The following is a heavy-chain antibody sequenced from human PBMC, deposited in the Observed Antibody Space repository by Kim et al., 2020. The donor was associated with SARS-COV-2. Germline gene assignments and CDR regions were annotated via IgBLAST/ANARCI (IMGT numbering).Heavy chain of an antibody. D-gene: IGHD6-19*01. CDR3: ARDYSGSYDN. V-gene: IGHV3-7*03. Sequence: GGSLRLSCAASGFTFSSNWMTWVRQAPGKGLEWVAHILQDGSEKYYVDSVKGRFTISRDNAKNSLYLQMNSLRAEDTAVYFCARDYSGSYDNWGQGTLVTVSP. J-gene: IGHJ4*02. CDR1: GFTFSSNW. CDR2: ILQDGSEK.